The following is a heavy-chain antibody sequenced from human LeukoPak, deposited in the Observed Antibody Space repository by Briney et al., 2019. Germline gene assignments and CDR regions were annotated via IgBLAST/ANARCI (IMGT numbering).Heavy chain of an antibody. CDR1: GGSISSYY. J-gene: IGHJ5*02. CDR2: IYYSGST. V-gene: IGHV4-59*01. Sequence: SETLSLTCTVSGGSISSYYWSWIRQPPGKGLEWIGYIYYSGSTNYNPSLKSRVTISVDTSKNQFSLKLSSVTAADTAVYCCAREAFRNYFGPWGQGTLVTVSS. CDR3: AREAFRNYFGP.